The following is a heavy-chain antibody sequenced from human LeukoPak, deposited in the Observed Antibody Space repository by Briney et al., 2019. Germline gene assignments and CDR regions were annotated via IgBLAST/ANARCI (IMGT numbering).Heavy chain of an antibody. J-gene: IGHJ4*02. Sequence: VASVKASCKASGYTLTGYYMHWVRQAPGQGLEWMGWINPNSGGTNYAQKFQGRVTMTRDTSISTAYMELSRLRSDDTAVYYCARLSIRGDIVGANDYWGQGTLVTVSS. V-gene: IGHV1-2*02. CDR1: GYTLTGYY. CDR2: INPNSGGT. D-gene: IGHD1-26*01. CDR3: ARLSIRGDIVGANDY.